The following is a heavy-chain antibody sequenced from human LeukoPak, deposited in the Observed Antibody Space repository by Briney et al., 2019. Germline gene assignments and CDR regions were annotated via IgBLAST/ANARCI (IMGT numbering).Heavy chain of an antibody. D-gene: IGHD6-19*01. V-gene: IGHV3-23*01. CDR2: ISGSGGST. CDR3: AKDNRGGWSGYFDN. Sequence: GGSLRLSCAASGFTFSSYAMSWVRQAPGKGLEWVSGISGSGGSTYYADSVKGRFTISRDNSRNTLYLQMNSLRVEDTALYYCAKDNRGGWSGYFDNWGQGTLVTVSS. J-gene: IGHJ4*02. CDR1: GFTFSSYA.